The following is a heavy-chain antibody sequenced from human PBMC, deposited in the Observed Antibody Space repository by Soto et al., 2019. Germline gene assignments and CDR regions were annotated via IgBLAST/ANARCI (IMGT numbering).Heavy chain of an antibody. J-gene: IGHJ4*02. V-gene: IGHV1-3*01. Sequence: GASVQVSCKASGYTFTSYAMHWVRQAPGQRLEWMGWINAGNGNTKYSQKFQGRVTITRDTSASTAYMELSSLRSEDTAVYYCARNLMDYDILTGYNMAYYFEYWGQGTLVTVSS. CDR1: GYTFTSYA. D-gene: IGHD3-9*01. CDR2: INAGNGNT. CDR3: ARNLMDYDILTGYNMAYYFEY.